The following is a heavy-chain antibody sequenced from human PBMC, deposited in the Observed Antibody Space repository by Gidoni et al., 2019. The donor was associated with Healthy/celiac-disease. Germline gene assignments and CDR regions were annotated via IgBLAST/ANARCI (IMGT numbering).Heavy chain of an antibody. D-gene: IGHD3-3*01. Sequence: QVQLVQSGAEVKKPGASVKVSCKASGYTFTGSYMHWVRQAPGQGLEWMGRINPNSGGTNYAQKFQGRVTMTRDTSISTAYMELSRLRSDDTAVYYCARIGLDYDFWSGYLDYFDYWGQGTLVTVSS. V-gene: IGHV1-2*06. CDR1: GYTFTGSY. CDR3: ARIGLDYDFWSGYLDYFDY. CDR2: INPNSGGT. J-gene: IGHJ4*02.